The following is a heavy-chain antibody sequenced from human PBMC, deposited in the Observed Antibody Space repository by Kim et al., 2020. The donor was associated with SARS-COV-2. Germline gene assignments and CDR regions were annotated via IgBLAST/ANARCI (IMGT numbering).Heavy chain of an antibody. J-gene: IGHJ5*02. V-gene: IGHV1-69*02. Sequence: NYAQGFQGRVTITTDKSTNTSYMNLSSLRSEDTAVYYCAGIIYPLAPFDPWGQGTLVTVSS. D-gene: IGHD3-3*02. CDR3: AGIIYPLAPFDP.